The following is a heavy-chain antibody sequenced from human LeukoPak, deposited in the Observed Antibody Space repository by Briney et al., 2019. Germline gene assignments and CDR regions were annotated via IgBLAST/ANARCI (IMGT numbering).Heavy chain of an antibody. J-gene: IGHJ6*03. CDR2: IYDSGNE. D-gene: IGHD2/OR15-2a*01. CDR3: ARRLSDYYYYYMAV. V-gene: IGHV4-39*01. CDR1: GGSISTSAFY. Sequence: PSETLSLTCTVSGGSISTSAFYWGWIRQPPGKGLEWIGSIYDSGNEFYNPSLKSRVTISADTSKNQFSLKLNTVTAAHTAMYYCARRLSDYYYYYMAVWREGITVTVSS.